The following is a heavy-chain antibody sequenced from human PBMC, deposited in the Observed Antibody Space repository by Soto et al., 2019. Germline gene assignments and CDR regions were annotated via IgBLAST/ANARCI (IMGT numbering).Heavy chain of an antibody. CDR1: GFTFGDYA. CDR2: IRSKAYGGTT. J-gene: IGHJ6*02. CDR3: TRDVNYYDSSGYRIYCYYGMDV. Sequence: GGSLRLSCTASGFTFGDYAMSWVRQAPGKGLEWVGFIRSKAYGGTTEYAASVKGRFTISRDDSKSIAYLQMNSLKNEDTAVYYCTRDVNYYDSSGYRIYCYYGMDVWGQGTTVTVSS. V-gene: IGHV3-49*04. D-gene: IGHD3-22*01.